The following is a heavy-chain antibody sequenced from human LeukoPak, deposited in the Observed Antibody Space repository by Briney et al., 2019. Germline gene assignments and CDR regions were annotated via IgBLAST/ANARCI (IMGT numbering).Heavy chain of an antibody. Sequence: GGSLRLSCAASGFTFSDYYMSWIRQAPGKGLEWVSYISSSGSTIYYADSVKGRFTISRDNAKNSLYLQMNGLRAEDTAVYYCAREVGATVGYYYYGMDVWGQGTTVTVSS. V-gene: IGHV3-11*01. CDR1: GFTFSDYY. CDR3: AREVGATVGYYYYGMDV. D-gene: IGHD1-26*01. J-gene: IGHJ6*02. CDR2: ISSSGSTI.